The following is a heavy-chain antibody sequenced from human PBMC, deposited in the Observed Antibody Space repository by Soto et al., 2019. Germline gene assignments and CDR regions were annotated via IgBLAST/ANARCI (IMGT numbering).Heavy chain of an antibody. J-gene: IGHJ4*02. V-gene: IGHV3-23*01. Sequence: GGSLRLSCTASGFTFSNYAMTWVRQAPGRGLEWVSVITGGGDTTYYADSVKGRFTISRDNSKNTLSLQMNSLRAEDTALYYCAKRDRSNWSYFDYWGQGTLVTVSS. CDR3: AKRDRSNWSYFDY. CDR2: ITGGGDTT. CDR1: GFTFSNYA. D-gene: IGHD1-20*01.